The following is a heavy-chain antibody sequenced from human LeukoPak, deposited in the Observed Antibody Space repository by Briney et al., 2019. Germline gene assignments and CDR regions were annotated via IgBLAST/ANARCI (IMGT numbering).Heavy chain of an antibody. D-gene: IGHD3-10*01. V-gene: IGHV4-38-2*02. J-gene: IGHJ6*03. CDR1: GYSISSGYY. CDR3: AREMRVRGVIIRLTYYYYMDV. CDR2: IYHSGST. Sequence: SETLSLTCTVSGYSISSGYYWGWIRQPPGKGLEWIGSIYHSGSTYYNPSLKSRVTISVDTSKNQFSLKLSSVTAADTAVYYCAREMRVRGVIIRLTYYYYMDVWGKGTTVTVSS.